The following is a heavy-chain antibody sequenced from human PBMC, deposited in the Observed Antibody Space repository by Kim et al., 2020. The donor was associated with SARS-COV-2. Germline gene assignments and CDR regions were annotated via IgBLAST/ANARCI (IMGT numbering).Heavy chain of an antibody. Sequence: GGSLRLSCAASGFTFSSYSMNWVRQAPGKGLEWVSSISSSSSYIYYADSVKGRFTISRDNAKNSLYLQMNSLRAEDTAVYYCARDQSQSRSWYINYYYYYGMDVWGQGPTVTVSS. CDR3: ARDQSQSRSWYINYYYYYGMDV. CDR1: GFTFSSYS. V-gene: IGHV3-21*01. D-gene: IGHD6-13*01. CDR2: ISSSSSYI. J-gene: IGHJ6*02.